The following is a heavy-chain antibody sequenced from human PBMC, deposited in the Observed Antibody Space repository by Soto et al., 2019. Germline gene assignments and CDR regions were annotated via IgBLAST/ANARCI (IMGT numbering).Heavy chain of an antibody. J-gene: IGHJ6*02. CDR1: GFTFSSYA. Sequence: GGSLRLSCAASGFTFSSYAMHWFRQAPGKGLEWVAVISYDGSNKYYADSVKGRFTISRDNSKNTLYLQMNSLRAEDTAVYYCALISGSSMPDYYGMDVWGQGTTVTVSS. V-gene: IGHV3-30-3*01. D-gene: IGHD6-6*01. CDR2: ISYDGSNK. CDR3: ALISGSSMPDYYGMDV.